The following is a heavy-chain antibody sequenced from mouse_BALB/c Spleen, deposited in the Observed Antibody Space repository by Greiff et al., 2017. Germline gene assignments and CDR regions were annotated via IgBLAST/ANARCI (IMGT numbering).Heavy chain of an antibody. J-gene: IGHJ4*01. CDR2: ISSGGSYT. CDR1: GFTFSSYG. Sequence: EVQGVESGGGLVQPGGSRKLSCAASGFTFSSYGMSWVRQTPDKRLEWVATISSGGSYTYYQDSVKRRLTISRDNAKNTLLLLMSSMKSDDTAMYYCARVGSSVVEAMDYWGQGTTVTVSS. CDR3: ARVGSSVVEAMDY. D-gene: IGHD1-1*01. V-gene: IGHV5-6*01.